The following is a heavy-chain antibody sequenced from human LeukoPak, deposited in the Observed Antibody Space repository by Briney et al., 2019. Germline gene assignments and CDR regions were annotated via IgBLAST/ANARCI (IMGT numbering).Heavy chain of an antibody. J-gene: IGHJ5*02. D-gene: IGHD2-15*01. CDR1: GYTFTSYY. CDR3: ARGYHNLGYCSGGSCPYRWFDP. Sequence: ASVKVSCKASGYTFTSYYMHWVRQAPGQGLEWMGIINPSGGSTSYAQKFQGRVTMTRNTSISTAYMELSSLRSEDTAVYYCARGYHNLGYCSGGSCPYRWFDPWGQGTLVTVSS. V-gene: IGHV1-46*01. CDR2: INPSGGST.